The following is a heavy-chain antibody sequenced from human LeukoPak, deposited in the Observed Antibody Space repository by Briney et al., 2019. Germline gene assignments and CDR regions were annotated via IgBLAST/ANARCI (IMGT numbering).Heavy chain of an antibody. Sequence: SETLSLTCTVSGGSISSYYWSWIRQPPGKGLEWIGYIYYSGSTNYNPSLMSRVTISVDTSKNQFSLKLSSVTAADTAVYYCARDLSSYFDYWGQGTLVTVSS. V-gene: IGHV4-59*01. D-gene: IGHD2-2*01. CDR3: ARDLSSYFDY. CDR1: GGSISSYY. J-gene: IGHJ4*02. CDR2: IYYSGST.